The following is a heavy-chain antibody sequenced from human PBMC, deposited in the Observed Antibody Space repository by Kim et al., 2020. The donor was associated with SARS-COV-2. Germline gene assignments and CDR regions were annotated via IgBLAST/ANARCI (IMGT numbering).Heavy chain of an antibody. Sequence: GGSLRLSCAASRFTFSSYAMSWVRQAPGKGLEWVSAISGSGGSTYYADSVKGRFTISRDNSKNTLYLQMNSLRAEDTAVYYCAKGGTEIYCSSTSCYHYWYFDLWGRGTLVTVSS. J-gene: IGHJ2*01. CDR3: AKGGTEIYCSSTSCYHYWYFDL. CDR2: ISGSGGST. CDR1: RFTFSSYA. V-gene: IGHV3-23*01. D-gene: IGHD2-2*01.